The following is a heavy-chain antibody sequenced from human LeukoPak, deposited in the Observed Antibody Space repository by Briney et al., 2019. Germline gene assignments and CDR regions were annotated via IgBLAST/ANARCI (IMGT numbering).Heavy chain of an antibody. J-gene: IGHJ4*02. D-gene: IGHD3-16*01. CDR2: ISWDGGST. V-gene: IGHV3-43*01. CDR3: AKERAGPPGGGSFFDY. Sequence: PGGSLRLSCAASGFTFDDYTMHWVRQAPGKGLEWVSLISWDGGSTYYADSVKGRFTISRDNSKNSLYPQMNSLRTEDTALYYCAKERAGPPGGGSFFDYWGQGTLVTVSS. CDR1: GFTFDDYT.